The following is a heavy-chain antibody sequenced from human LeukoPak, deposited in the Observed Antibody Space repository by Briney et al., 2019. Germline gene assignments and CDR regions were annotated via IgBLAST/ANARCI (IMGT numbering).Heavy chain of an antibody. V-gene: IGHV3-23*01. CDR3: AKDRTPYSRSGASYRGAFDG. J-gene: IGHJ3*01. D-gene: IGHD3-10*01. Sequence: GGSLRLSCAASGFSFNSYAMTWVRQAPGKGLEWVSSLSGSGGCTWYAGSVKGRFTISRDNSNNVIYLQMNSLRAEDTAIYYFAKDRTPYSRSGASYRGAFDGWGHPITVTASS. CDR2: LSGSGGCT. CDR1: GFSFNSYA.